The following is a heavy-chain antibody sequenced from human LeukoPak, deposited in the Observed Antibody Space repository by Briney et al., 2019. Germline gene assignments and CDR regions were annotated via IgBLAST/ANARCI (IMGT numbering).Heavy chain of an antibody. D-gene: IGHD6-19*01. J-gene: IGHJ4*02. V-gene: IGHV5-51*01. CDR2: IYPGDSNT. Sequence: GESLKISCTGYGFRFSSYWIGWVRQMPGKRLEWMGTIYPGDSNTKYSPSFEGRVTISADKSISTAYLHWTSLKATDTAMYYCARGQWSSGYWGQGTLVTVSS. CDR1: GFRFSSYW. CDR3: ARGQWSSGY.